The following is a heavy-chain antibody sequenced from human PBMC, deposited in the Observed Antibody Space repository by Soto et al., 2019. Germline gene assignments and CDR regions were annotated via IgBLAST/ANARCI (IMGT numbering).Heavy chain of an antibody. CDR3: ARDYGDYVIDY. Sequence: SETLSLTCTVSGGSISSYYWSWIRQPPGKGLEWIGYIYYSGSTNYNPSLKSRVTISVDTSKNQFSLKLSSVTAADTAVYYCARDYGDYVIDYWGQGPLVTVSS. D-gene: IGHD4-17*01. V-gene: IGHV4-59*01. J-gene: IGHJ4*02. CDR2: IYYSGST. CDR1: GGSISSYY.